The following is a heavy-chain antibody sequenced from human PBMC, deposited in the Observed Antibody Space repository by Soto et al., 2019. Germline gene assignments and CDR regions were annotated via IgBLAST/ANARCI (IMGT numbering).Heavy chain of an antibody. CDR3: ARERPDGARLDP. CDR2: IYHSGST. V-gene: IGHV4-30-4*01. CDR1: GGSISSGDYY. J-gene: IGHJ5*02. Sequence: TLSLTCTVSGGSISSGDYYWSWIRQPPGKGLEWIGYIYHSGSTYYNPSLKSRVTISVNTSKNQFSLKLSSVTAADTTVYYCARERPDGARLDPWGQGTLVTVSS. D-gene: IGHD6-6*01.